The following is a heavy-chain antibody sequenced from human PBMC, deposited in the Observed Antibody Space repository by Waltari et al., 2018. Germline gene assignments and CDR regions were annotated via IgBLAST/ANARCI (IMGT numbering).Heavy chain of an antibody. CDR2: INPHSCGT. CDR3: ARRKGYFTSSPFPPVQGYFVY. D-gene: IGHD2-8*01. J-gene: IGHJ4*02. CDR1: GYMFTNYY. Sequence: QVQLVQSGAEVKNPGASVKIACKASGYMFTNYYMYWVRQAPGQVLEWIVWINPHSCGTNHAQNVQVTISMTRDTSISTAYIELTILRSDDTVVYFCARRKGYFTSSPFPPVQGYFVYWGQGTLVTVSS. V-gene: IGHV1-2*02.